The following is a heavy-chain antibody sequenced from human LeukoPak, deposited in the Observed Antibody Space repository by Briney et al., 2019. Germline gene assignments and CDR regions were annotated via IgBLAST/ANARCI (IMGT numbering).Heavy chain of an antibody. Sequence: SETLSLTCSVSLESLTNYNYHWGCIPHPPERGVELVGRLYNTGSTDNTASNPSLQSRVTISAHTSMNQIFLRLTSVTAADTAVYYCARLILEYSSSSGYYYDFMDVWGEGTTVTDCS. CDR2: LYNTGST. CDR3: ARLILEYSSSSGYYYDFMDV. CDR1: LESLTNYNYH. D-gene: IGHD6-6*01. J-gene: IGHJ6*03. V-gene: IGHV4-39*01.